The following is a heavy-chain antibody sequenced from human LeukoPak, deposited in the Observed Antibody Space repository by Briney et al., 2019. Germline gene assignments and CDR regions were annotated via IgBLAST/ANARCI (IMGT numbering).Heavy chain of an antibody. V-gene: IGHV4-61*01. Sequence: PSETLSLTCTVSGGSVSSGSYYWSWIRQPPGKGLEWIGYIYYSGSTNYNASLKSRVTISVDTSKNQFSLKLSSVTAADTAMYYCARDKGYYDSSGYLKAFDIWGQGTMVTVSS. CDR1: GGSVSSGSYY. J-gene: IGHJ3*02. D-gene: IGHD3-22*01. CDR3: ARDKGYYDSSGYLKAFDI. CDR2: IYYSGST.